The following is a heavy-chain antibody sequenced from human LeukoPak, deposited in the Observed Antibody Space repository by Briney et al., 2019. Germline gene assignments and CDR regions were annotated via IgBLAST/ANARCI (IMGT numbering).Heavy chain of an antibody. Sequence: GGSLRLSCAASGFTFSSYSMNWVRQAPGKGLEWVSYISNSGSQINYGDSVKGRFTISRDNAKSSVYLQMNSLRAEDTAVYYCASGYDYVWGSFHYKGYFDYWGQGILVTVSS. CDR3: ASGYDYVWGSFHYKGYFDY. V-gene: IGHV3-21*05. CDR1: GFTFSSYS. J-gene: IGHJ4*02. CDR2: ISNSGSQI. D-gene: IGHD3-16*02.